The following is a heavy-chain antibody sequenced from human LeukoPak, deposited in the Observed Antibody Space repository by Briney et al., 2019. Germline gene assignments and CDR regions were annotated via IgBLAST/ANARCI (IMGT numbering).Heavy chain of an antibody. CDR2: INHSGST. J-gene: IGHJ4*02. Sequence: SETLSLTCTVSGGSISSYYWTWIRQPPGKGLEWIGEINHSGSTNYNPSLKSRVTISVDTSKNQFSLKLSSVTAADTAVYYCARGVGIAVAYWGQGTLVTVSS. D-gene: IGHD6-19*01. CDR1: GGSISSYY. CDR3: ARGVGIAVAY. V-gene: IGHV4-34*01.